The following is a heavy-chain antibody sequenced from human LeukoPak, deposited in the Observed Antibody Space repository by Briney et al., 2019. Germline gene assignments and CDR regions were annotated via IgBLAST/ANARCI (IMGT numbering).Heavy chain of an antibody. Sequence: GSLRLSCAASGFTFSRYGMHWVRQAPGKGLEWVAVISYGGSNKYYADSVKGRFTISRDNSKNTLYLQMNSLRAEDTAVYYCAKDGDSSGWYYFDYWGQGTLVTVSS. CDR2: ISYGGSNK. V-gene: IGHV3-30*18. D-gene: IGHD6-19*01. CDR3: AKDGDSSGWYYFDY. J-gene: IGHJ4*02. CDR1: GFTFSRYG.